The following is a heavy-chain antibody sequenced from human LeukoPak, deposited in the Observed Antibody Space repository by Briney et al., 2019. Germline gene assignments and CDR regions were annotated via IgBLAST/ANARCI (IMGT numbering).Heavy chain of an antibody. V-gene: IGHV3-23*01. J-gene: IGHJ6*02. Sequence: GGSLRLSCAASGFTFSTYAMSWVRQAPGKGLEWVSSISISGGSTYYAESVKGRFTISRDNSRNTLYLQMNNLRAEDTAVYYCASDYGSGTPQYYYYYGMDVWGQGTTVTVSS. CDR3: ASDYGSGTPQYYYYYGMDV. CDR1: GFTFSTYA. D-gene: IGHD3-10*01. CDR2: ISISGGST.